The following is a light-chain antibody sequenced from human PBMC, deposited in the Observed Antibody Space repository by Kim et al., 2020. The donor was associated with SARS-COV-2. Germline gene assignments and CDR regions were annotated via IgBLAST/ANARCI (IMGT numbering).Light chain of an antibody. V-gene: IGLV1-47*01. CDR2: RNN. Sequence: GQRVTISCSGSSSNIGSNYVYWYQQLPGTAPKLHIYRNNRRPSGVPDRFSGSKSGTSASLAISGLRSEDEADYYCAAWDDSLSGWVFGGGTQLTVL. CDR1: SSNIGSNY. CDR3: AAWDDSLSGWV. J-gene: IGLJ3*02.